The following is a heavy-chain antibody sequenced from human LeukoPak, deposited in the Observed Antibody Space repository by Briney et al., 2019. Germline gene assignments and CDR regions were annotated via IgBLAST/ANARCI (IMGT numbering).Heavy chain of an antibody. J-gene: IGHJ4*02. Sequence: ASVKVSCKASGYTFTSYGMSWVRQAPGQGLEWMGWISAYNGNTKYEQKVQGRVTLTIDTSTSTGYMELRSLTFDDTAVYYCARDDNWGDGSYFPFDFWGQGTLVTVSS. V-gene: IGHV1-18*01. CDR3: ARDDNWGDGSYFPFDF. CDR1: GYTFTSYG. D-gene: IGHD1-26*01. CDR2: ISAYNGNT.